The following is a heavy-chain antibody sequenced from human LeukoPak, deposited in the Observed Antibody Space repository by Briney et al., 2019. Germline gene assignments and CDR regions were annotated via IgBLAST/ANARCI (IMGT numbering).Heavy chain of an antibody. J-gene: IGHJ4*02. D-gene: IGHD2-2*01. CDR1: GDSISNINYY. Sequence: PSETLSLTCTVSGDSISNINYYWGWIRQPPGKGLEWIGSIYYSGSTYYNPSLKSRVTISVDTSKNQFSLKLSSVTAADTAVYYCARSCSSTSCSKRRGFDYWGQGTLVTVSS. CDR2: IYYSGST. CDR3: ARSCSSTSCSKRRGFDY. V-gene: IGHV4-39*07.